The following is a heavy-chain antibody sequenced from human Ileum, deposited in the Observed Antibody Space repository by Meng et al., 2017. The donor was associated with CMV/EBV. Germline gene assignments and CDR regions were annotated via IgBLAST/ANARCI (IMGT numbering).Heavy chain of an antibody. V-gene: IGHV4-61*02. D-gene: IGHD2-21*02. CDR2: IYTTGST. CDR3: AREAYCGGDCRWFDP. Sequence: VVLEVSGPGLVKPSQTLSLTCIVSGGSISSISYYWSWLRQPAGKGLEWIGRIYTTGSTNYNPSLKSRVTISVDTSKNQFSLKLSSVTAADTAVYYCAREAYCGGDCRWFDPWGQGTLVTVSS. CDR1: GGSISSISYY. J-gene: IGHJ5*02.